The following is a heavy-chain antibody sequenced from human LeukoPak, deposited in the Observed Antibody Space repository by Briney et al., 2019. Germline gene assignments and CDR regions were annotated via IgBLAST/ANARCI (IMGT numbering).Heavy chain of an antibody. CDR2: INPGSGNT. D-gene: IGHD2/OR15-2a*01. V-gene: IGHV1-8*01. Sequence: ASVKVSCKASGYTFTSYDINWVRQATGQGLEWMGRINPGSGNTDYAQNFQSRITMTKDTSISTVYMELSSLRYEDAAIYYCARNMALDYWGQGSLVTVSS. CDR3: ARNMALDY. J-gene: IGHJ4*02. CDR1: GYTFTSYD.